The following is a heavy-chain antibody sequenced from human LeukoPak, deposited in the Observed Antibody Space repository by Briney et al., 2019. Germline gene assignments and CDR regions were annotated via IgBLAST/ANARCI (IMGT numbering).Heavy chain of an antibody. CDR1: GGSISSHY. Sequence: SEALSLTCTVSGGSISSHYWSWIRQPPGKGLEWIGYMYYSGSTNYNPSLKSRVTISVDTSKNQFSLKLSSVTAADTAVYYCARIRPDDAFDIWGQGTMVTVSS. CDR3: ARIRPDDAFDI. V-gene: IGHV4-59*11. CDR2: MYYSGST. J-gene: IGHJ3*02. D-gene: IGHD4-17*01.